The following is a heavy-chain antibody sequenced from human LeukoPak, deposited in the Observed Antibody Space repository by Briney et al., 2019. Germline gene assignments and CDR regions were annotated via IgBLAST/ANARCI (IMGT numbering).Heavy chain of an antibody. CDR2: IKSKTDGGTT. Sequence: GGSLRLSCAASGFTFSNAWMSWVRQAPGKGLEWVGRIKSKTDGGTTDYAAPVKGRFTISRDDSKNTLYLQMNSLKTEDTAVYYCTTDRGGYCSGGSCYSFDYWGQGTLVTVSS. V-gene: IGHV3-15*01. CDR1: GFTFSNAW. CDR3: TTDRGGYCSGGSCYSFDY. D-gene: IGHD2-15*01. J-gene: IGHJ4*02.